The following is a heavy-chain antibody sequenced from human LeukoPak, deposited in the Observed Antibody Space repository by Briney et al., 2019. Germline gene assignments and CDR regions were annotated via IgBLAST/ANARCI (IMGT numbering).Heavy chain of an antibody. Sequence: SVKVSCKASGGTFSSYAISWVRQAPGQGLEWMGGIIPIFGTANYAQKFQGRVTITADESTSTAYMELSSLRSEDTAVYYCAGLVTTGRNWFDPWGQGTLVTVSS. CDR3: AGLVTTGRNWFDP. CDR1: GGTFSSYA. D-gene: IGHD4-17*01. J-gene: IGHJ5*02. V-gene: IGHV1-69*13. CDR2: IIPIFGTA.